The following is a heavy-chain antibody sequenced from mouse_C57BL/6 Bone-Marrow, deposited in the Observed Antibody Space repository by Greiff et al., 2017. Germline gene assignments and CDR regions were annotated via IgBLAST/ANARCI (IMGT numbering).Heavy chain of an antibody. Sequence: EVKLVESGAELVKPGASVKLSCTASGFNIKDYYMHWVKQRTEQGLEWIGRIDPEDGETKYAPKFQGKATITADTSSNTAYLQLSSLTSEDTAVYYCARKPPHGYWYFDVWGTGTTVTVSS. CDR1: GFNIKDYY. D-gene: IGHD6-1*01. V-gene: IGHV14-2*01. CDR2: IDPEDGET. CDR3: ARKPPHGYWYFDV. J-gene: IGHJ1*03.